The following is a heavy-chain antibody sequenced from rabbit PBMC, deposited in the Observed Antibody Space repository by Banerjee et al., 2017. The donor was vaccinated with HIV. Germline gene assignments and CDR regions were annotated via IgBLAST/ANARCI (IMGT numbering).Heavy chain of an antibody. J-gene: IGHJ4*01. CDR2: IYPDYGIT. V-gene: IGHV1S43*01. CDR1: GIDLSGNYY. Sequence: QSLEESGGDLVKPGGTLTLTCKASGIDLSGNYYMCWVRQAPGKGLEWIAYIYPDYGITDYATWVNGRFTISLDNAQNTVFLQMTSLTAADTATYFCASSGYAGYDYTTTGYFKLWGPGTLVTVS. D-gene: IGHD6-1*01. CDR3: ASSGYAGYDYTTTGYFKL.